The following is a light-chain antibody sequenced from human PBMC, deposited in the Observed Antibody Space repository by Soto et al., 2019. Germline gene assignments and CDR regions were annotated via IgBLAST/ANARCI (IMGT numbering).Light chain of an antibody. Sequence: EIVMTQSPATLSVSPGERVALSCRASQSVSSNLAWYQQKPGQAPRLLIFGASTRATGIPARFSGSGSGTGFTLTISSLQSEDFAVYYCQQYNKWPPITFGQGTLLEIK. CDR3: QQYNKWPPIT. CDR2: GAS. J-gene: IGKJ5*01. V-gene: IGKV3-15*01. CDR1: QSVSSN.